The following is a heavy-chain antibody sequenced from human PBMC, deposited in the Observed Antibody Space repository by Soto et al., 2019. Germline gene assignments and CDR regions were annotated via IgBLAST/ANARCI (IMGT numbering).Heavy chain of an antibody. CDR2: ISGSGGST. Sequence: PGGSLRLSCAASGFTFSSYAMSWVRQAPGKGLEWVSAISGSGGSTYYADSVKGRFTISRDNSKNTLYLQMNSLRAEDTAVYYCAKDQAVVVVAARYGEAYGMDVWGQGTTVTVSS. D-gene: IGHD2-15*01. V-gene: IGHV3-23*01. CDR3: AKDQAVVVVAARYGEAYGMDV. CDR1: GFTFSSYA. J-gene: IGHJ6*02.